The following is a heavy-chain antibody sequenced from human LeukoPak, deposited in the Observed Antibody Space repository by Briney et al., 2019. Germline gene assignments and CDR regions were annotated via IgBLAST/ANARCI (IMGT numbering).Heavy chain of an antibody. CDR2: ISSSGSTI. V-gene: IGHV3-48*03. CDR1: GFTFSSYE. CDR3: ARQSPGDYYDSSDAFDI. D-gene: IGHD3-22*01. Sequence: GGSLRLSCAASGFTFSSYEMNWVRQAPGKGLEWVSYISSSGSTIYYADSVKGRFTISRDNAKNSQYLQMNSLRAEDTAVYYCARQSPGDYYDSSDAFDIWGQGTMVTVSS. J-gene: IGHJ3*02.